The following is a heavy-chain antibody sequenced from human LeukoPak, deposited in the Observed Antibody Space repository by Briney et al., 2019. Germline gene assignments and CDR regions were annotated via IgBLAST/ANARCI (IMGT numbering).Heavy chain of an antibody. V-gene: IGHV1-46*01. CDR1: GYTFTSYY. CDR3: ARAGYGMDV. Sequence: GASVKVSCKASGYTFTSYYIHWVRQAPGQGLEWMGIINPSDAGTSFAQKFQGRVTMTRDTSTSTVYMELSSLRSESTAVYYCARAGYGMDVWGQGTTVTVSS. J-gene: IGHJ6*02. CDR2: INPSDAGT.